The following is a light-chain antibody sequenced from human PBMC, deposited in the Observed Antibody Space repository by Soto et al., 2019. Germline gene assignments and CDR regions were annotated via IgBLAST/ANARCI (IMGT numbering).Light chain of an antibody. Sequence: QSALTQPASVSGSPGQSITISCTGTSSDVGGYNYVSWYQQHPDKAPKLILYEVSNRHSGVSNRFSGSKSRNTASLTISGLQTEDGADYYCSSYTDNSTLVFGTGTKGTVL. J-gene: IGLJ1*01. CDR2: EVS. CDR3: SSYTDNSTLV. V-gene: IGLV2-14*01. CDR1: SSDVGGYNY.